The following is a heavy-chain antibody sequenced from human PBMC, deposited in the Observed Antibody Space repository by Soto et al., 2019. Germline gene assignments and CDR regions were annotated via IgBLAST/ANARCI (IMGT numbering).Heavy chain of an antibody. Sequence: PSEALSHTCSLSAGSIRASNWWSWVRQPPGKGLEWIGEIYHSGSTNYNPSLKSRVTISVDKSKNQFSLKLSSVTAADTAVYYCARALWFGELLEKWFDPWGQG. D-gene: IGHD3-10*01. J-gene: IGHJ5*02. CDR2: IYHSGST. V-gene: IGHV4-4*02. CDR1: AGSIRASNW. CDR3: ARALWFGELLEKWFDP.